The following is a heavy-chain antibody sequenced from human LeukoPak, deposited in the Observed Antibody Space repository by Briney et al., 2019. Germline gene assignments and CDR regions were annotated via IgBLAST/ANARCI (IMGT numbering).Heavy chain of an antibody. Sequence: GGSLRLSCAASGFTFSTYSMSGVRLAPGKGLEWVSGISGSGANTYYADSVKGRFTISRDNSKNTLYLQMNSLRAEDTAVFYCAKYPASGGYFDYWGEGTLVTVSS. D-gene: IGHD6-13*01. CDR2: ISGSGANT. V-gene: IGHV3-23*01. CDR1: GFTFSTYS. J-gene: IGHJ4*02. CDR3: AKYPASGGYFDY.